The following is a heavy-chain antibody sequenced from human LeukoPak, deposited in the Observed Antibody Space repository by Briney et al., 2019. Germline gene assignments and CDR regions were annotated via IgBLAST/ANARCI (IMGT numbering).Heavy chain of an antibody. CDR3: AEISSSWSLDY. V-gene: IGHV1-69*04. CDR2: TIPILGIA. Sequence: SVKVSCKASGGTFSSYAISWVRQAPGQGLEWMGRTIPILGIANYAQKFQGRVTITADKSTSTAYMELSSLRSEDTAVYYCAEISSSWSLDYWGQGTLVTVSS. D-gene: IGHD6-13*01. CDR1: GGTFSSYA. J-gene: IGHJ4*02.